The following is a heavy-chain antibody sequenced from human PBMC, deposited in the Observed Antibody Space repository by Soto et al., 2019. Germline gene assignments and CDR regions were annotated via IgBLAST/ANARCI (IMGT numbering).Heavy chain of an antibody. CDR3: AKEPRYGGWFLNYFDY. Sequence: EVQLVESGGGLVQPGRSLRLSCAASGFTFDDYAMHWVRQAPGKGLEWVSGISWNSGSIGYADSVKGRFTISRDNAKNSLYLQMNSLRAEDTALYYCAKEPRYGGWFLNYFDYWGQGTLVTVSS. J-gene: IGHJ4*02. V-gene: IGHV3-9*01. CDR1: GFTFDDYA. D-gene: IGHD6-19*01. CDR2: ISWNSGSI.